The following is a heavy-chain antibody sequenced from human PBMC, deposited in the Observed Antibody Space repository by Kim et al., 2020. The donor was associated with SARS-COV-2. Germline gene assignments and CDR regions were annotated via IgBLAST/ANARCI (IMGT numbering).Heavy chain of an antibody. V-gene: IGHV3-30*02. Sequence: KGRFTIYRDNAKNTLYLQMNSLRAEDTAVYYCAKDEGGGSAAGRAGYFDYWGQGTLVTVSS. D-gene: IGHD6-13*01. CDR3: AKDEGGGSAAGRAGYFDY. J-gene: IGHJ4*02.